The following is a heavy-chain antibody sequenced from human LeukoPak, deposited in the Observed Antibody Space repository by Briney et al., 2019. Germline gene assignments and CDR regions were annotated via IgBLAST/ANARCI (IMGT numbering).Heavy chain of an antibody. Sequence: PGGTLTLSCAASGYTFSDFSVNWVRQAPGHGREWVSSISVRSNYSYYADSMRGRFTIARDDARDSLFLQMNSLRAEETAVYFCVRLRRNNDRSGYYYYYDYWGQGTLVTVSS. J-gene: IGHJ4*02. V-gene: IGHV3-21*01. D-gene: IGHD3-22*01. CDR2: ISVRSNYS. CDR1: GYTFSDFS. CDR3: VRLRRNNDRSGYYYYYDY.